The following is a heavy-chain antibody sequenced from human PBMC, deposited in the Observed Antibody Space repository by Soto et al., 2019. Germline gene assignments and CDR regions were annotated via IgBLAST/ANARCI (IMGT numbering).Heavy chain of an antibody. CDR2: IYYSGST. Sequence: QVQLQESGPGLVKPSQTLSLTCTVSGGSISSGGYYCSWIRQHPGKRLEWIGYIYYSGSTYYNPSRKSRVTISVDTSKNQCSLKLSSVTAADTAVYYCAGHTVTTRNGFDYWGQGTLVTVSS. J-gene: IGHJ4*02. D-gene: IGHD4-17*01. CDR1: GGSISSGGYY. V-gene: IGHV4-31*03. CDR3: AGHTVTTRNGFDY.